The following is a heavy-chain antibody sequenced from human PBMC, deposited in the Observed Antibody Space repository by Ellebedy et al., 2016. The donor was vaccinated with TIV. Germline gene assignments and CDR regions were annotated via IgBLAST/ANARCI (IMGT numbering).Heavy chain of an antibody. D-gene: IGHD6-19*01. V-gene: IGHV3-23*05. J-gene: IGHJ2*01. CDR3: VKGGNGWFWYFDL. CDR1: GLPLNTYA. Sequence: GGSLRLXXAASGLPLNTYATGWVRQAPGKGLEWVSSISISGTTYYADSVKGRFTISRDYSLQMNSLRVEDTALYYCVKGGNGWFWYFDLWGHGTLLTVSS. CDR2: ISISGTT.